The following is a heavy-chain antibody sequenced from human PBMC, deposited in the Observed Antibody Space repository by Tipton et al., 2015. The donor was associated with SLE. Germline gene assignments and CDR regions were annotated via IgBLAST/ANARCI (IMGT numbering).Heavy chain of an antibody. Sequence: FDFSTSGIHWVRQAPGKGLEWVSFIQYDSSTKYFANSVKGRFSISRDNAKNTLYLQMNSLRAEDTAVYYCARLYSSSSLDACWGQGTLVTVSS. CDR2: IQYDSSTK. J-gene: IGHJ4*02. CDR3: ARLYSSSSLDAC. V-gene: IGHV3-33*05. CDR1: FDFSTSG. D-gene: IGHD6-6*01.